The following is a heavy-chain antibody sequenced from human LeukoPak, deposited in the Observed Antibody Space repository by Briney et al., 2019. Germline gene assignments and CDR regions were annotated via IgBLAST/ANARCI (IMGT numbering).Heavy chain of an antibody. CDR3: ARDRGYYDSSGYHYYYYGMDV. D-gene: IGHD3-22*01. CDR1: GGSISSYY. CDR2: IYYSGST. V-gene: IGHV4-59*01. J-gene: IGHJ6*02. Sequence: SETLSLTCTVSGGSISSYYWSWIRQPPGKGLEWIGYIYYSGSTNYNPSLKSRVTISVDTSKNQLSLKLSSVTAADTAVYYCARDRGYYDSSGYHYYYYGMDVWGQGTTVTVSS.